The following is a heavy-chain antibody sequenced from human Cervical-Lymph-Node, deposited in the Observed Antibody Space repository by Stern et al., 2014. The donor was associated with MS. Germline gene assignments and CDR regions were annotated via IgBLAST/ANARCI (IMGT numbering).Heavy chain of an antibody. V-gene: IGHV4-31*03. Sequence: VQLVESGPGLVKPSQTLSLTCTVSGGSISSDNYYWSWIRQHPGKGLEWIGYIHYSGSTYYSPSLQSRVTISVDTSKNQFSLKVSSVTAADTAVYYCARGLTGWLQLVQLDYWGQGTLVTVSS. CDR3: ARGLTGWLQLVQLDY. J-gene: IGHJ4*02. CDR2: IHYSGST. CDR1: GGSISSDNYY. D-gene: IGHD5-24*01.